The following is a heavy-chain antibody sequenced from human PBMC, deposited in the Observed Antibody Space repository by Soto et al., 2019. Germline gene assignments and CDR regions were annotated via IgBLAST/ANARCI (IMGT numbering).Heavy chain of an antibody. Sequence: QVQLVESGGGVVQPGRSLRLSCAASGFTFSSYGMHWVRQAPGTGLEWVTVISHDGSNKFYADSVKGRFTISRDNSKNTLYLQMNSLRAEDTAVYYCATDYDSSGHTVDYWGQGTLVTVSS. V-gene: IGHV3-30*03. D-gene: IGHD3-22*01. CDR2: ISHDGSNK. J-gene: IGHJ4*02. CDR1: GFTFSSYG. CDR3: ATDYDSSGHTVDY.